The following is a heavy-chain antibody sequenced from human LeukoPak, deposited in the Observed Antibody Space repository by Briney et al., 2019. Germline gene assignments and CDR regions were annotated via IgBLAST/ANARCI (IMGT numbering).Heavy chain of an antibody. D-gene: IGHD7-27*01. V-gene: IGHV3-30*02. Sequence: GGSLRLSCAGSGFMFNSYGMNWVRQAPGKGLEWVAFIRYDGTTKYYVDSVKGRFTISRDNPKNTLFLQMNSLRAEDTAVYYCARVALANWGWGRSWYFDYWGQGTLVTVSS. CDR1: GFMFNSYG. CDR3: ARVALANWGWGRSWYFDY. J-gene: IGHJ4*02. CDR2: IRYDGTTK.